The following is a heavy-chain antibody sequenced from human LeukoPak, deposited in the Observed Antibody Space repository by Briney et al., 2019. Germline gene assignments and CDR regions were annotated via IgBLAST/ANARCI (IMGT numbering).Heavy chain of an antibody. CDR3: AREGGSSTRAYYYSGMDV. V-gene: IGHV1-69*13. D-gene: IGHD6-13*01. CDR2: IIPIFGTA. CDR1: GGTFSSYA. Sequence: SVKLSCKASGGTFSSYAISWVRQAPGQGLDWMGGIIPIFGTANYAQKFQGRVTITADESTSTAYMELSSLRSEDTAVYYCAREGGSSTRAYYYSGMDVWGKGTTVTVSS. J-gene: IGHJ6*04.